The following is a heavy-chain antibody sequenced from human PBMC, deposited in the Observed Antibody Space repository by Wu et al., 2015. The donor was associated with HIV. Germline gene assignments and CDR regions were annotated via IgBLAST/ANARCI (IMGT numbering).Heavy chain of an antibody. CDR3: AKAGMANYYFDY. J-gene: IGHJ4*02. CDR1: GYTITGYF. CDR2: INPNTGGT. Sequence: QVHLVQSGAEVKKPGASVKVSCKASGYTITGYFLHWVRQAPGQALEWMGWINPNTGGTNYAQKFQGRVTLTRDTSISTAYMELSGLRYDDTAFYYCAKAGMANYYFDYWGQGTLVTVSS. D-gene: IGHD4/OR15-4a*01. V-gene: IGHV1-2*02.